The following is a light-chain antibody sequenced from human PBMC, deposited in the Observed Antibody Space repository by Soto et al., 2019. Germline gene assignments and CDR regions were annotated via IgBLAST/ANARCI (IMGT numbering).Light chain of an antibody. CDR3: AAWDDSLSAYVV. Sequence: QSVLTQPPSASGTPGQRVTISCSGSSSNIGSNYVYWYQQFPGTAPKLLIYRNNQRPSGVPDLFSGSKSGTSASLAISGLRSEDEADYYCAAWDDSLSAYVVFGGGTKLTVL. CDR2: RNN. J-gene: IGLJ3*02. CDR1: SSNIGSNY. V-gene: IGLV1-47*01.